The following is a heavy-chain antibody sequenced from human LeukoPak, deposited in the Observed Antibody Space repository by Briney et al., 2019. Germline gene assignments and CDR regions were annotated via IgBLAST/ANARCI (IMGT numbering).Heavy chain of an antibody. CDR1: GGSISSYY. Sequence: PSETLSLTXTVSGGSISSYYWSWIRQPPGKGLEWIGYIYYSGSTNYNPSLKSRVTISVDTSKNQFSLKLSSVTAADTAVYYCAIEKYNYGDNDAFDIWGQGTMVTVSS. D-gene: IGHD4-17*01. CDR2: IYYSGST. CDR3: AIEKYNYGDNDAFDI. J-gene: IGHJ3*02. V-gene: IGHV4-59*01.